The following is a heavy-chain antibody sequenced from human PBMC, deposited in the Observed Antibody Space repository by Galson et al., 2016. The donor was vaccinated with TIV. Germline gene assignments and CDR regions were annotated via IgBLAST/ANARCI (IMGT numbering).Heavy chain of an antibody. Sequence: SVKVSCKASGLTSTSSAVQWVRQARGQRLEWIGWVVVGSGNTNYAQKFQERLTINRDMSTSTVYMELSSLRSEDTAVYYCAASPDDILEDGPNYYYMDVWGKGTTVTVSS. CDR1: GLTSTSSA. CDR3: AASPDDILEDGPNYYYMDV. D-gene: IGHD3-9*01. CDR2: VVVGSGNT. V-gene: IGHV1-58*01. J-gene: IGHJ6*03.